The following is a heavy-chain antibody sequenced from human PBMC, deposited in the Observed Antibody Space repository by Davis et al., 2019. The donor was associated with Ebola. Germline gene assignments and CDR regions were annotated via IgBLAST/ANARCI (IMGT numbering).Heavy chain of an antibody. J-gene: IGHJ4*02. CDR2: MYYSGST. CDR3: SSGIPGY. V-gene: IGHV4-39*07. CDR1: GGSISSSSYY. Sequence: SETLSLTCTVSGGSISSSSYYWGWIRQPPGKGLEWIGSMYYSGSTYYNPSLKSRVTISLDASKNQFSLKLSSVTAADTSVYYCSSGIPGYWGQGTLVTVSS. D-gene: IGHD5-18*01.